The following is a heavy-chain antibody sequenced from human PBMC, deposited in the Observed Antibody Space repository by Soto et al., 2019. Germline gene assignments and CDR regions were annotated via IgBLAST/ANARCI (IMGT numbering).Heavy chain of an antibody. CDR3: ARVKAATPDYAFAI. CDR1: GGSFSGYY. CDR2: INHSGST. D-gene: IGHD2-15*01. Sequence: QVQLQQWGAGLLKPSETLSLTCAVYGGSFSGYYLSWIRQPPGKGLDGIGEINHSGSTNYNPSLKSRVTISVDTSKNQVSLKLRSVTAADTAVYYCARVKAATPDYAFAIWGQGTMVTVS. J-gene: IGHJ3*02. V-gene: IGHV4-34*01.